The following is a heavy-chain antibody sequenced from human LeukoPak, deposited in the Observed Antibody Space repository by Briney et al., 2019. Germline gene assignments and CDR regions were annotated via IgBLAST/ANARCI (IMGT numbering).Heavy chain of an antibody. V-gene: IGHV3-23*01. CDR2: IGATGGLI. CDR1: GFTFSTYG. Sequence: GGSLRLSCAASGFTFSTYGMAWVRQVPGNRLEWVSSIGATGGLISYADSVKGRFTVSSSEKTFYLQMNSLRAEDTALYFCAAKILGSAPFDFWGQGTLVTVSA. CDR3: AAKILGSAPFDF. D-gene: IGHD3-10*01. J-gene: IGHJ4*02.